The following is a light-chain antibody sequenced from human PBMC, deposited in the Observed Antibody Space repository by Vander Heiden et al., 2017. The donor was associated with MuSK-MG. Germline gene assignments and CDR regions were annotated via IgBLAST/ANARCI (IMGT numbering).Light chain of an antibody. V-gene: IGKV3-20*01. CDR2: GAS. CDR3: QQDGSSPFT. Sequence: EIVLTQSPGTLSLSPGERATLSCRASQSVSSSFFAWYQQKPGQAPRLLIYGASSRATGIPDRFSGSGSGTDFTLTISRLEPEDFAVYYCQQDGSSPFTFGHGTKVXIK. CDR1: QSVSSSF. J-gene: IGKJ3*01.